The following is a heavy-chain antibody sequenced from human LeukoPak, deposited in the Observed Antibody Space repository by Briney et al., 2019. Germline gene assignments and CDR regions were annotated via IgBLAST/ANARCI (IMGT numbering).Heavy chain of an antibody. CDR1: GGSISSGSYY. CDR3: ARERWDRGYYYYYMDV. Sequence: PSQTLSLTCTVSGGSISSGSYYWSWIRQPAGKGLEWIGRIYTSGSTNYNPSLKSRFTISVDTDNNQFSLKLSSVPAADTGVYYCARERWDRGYYYYYMDVWGKGTTVTISS. V-gene: IGHV4-61*02. D-gene: IGHD1-26*01. J-gene: IGHJ6*03. CDR2: IYTSGST.